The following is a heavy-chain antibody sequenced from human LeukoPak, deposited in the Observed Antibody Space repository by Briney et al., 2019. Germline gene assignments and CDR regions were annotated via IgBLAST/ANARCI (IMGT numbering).Heavy chain of an antibody. CDR2: ISSSSTI. V-gene: IGHV3-48*01. D-gene: IGHD2-15*01. Sequence: PGGSLRLSCAASGFTFSSYSMNWVRQAPGKGLEWLSYISSSSTIYYADSVKGRFTISRDNAKNSLFLQMNSLRAEDTAVYYCARVLRYCSGGNCYSGGLGYMDVWGKGTTVTISS. J-gene: IGHJ6*03. CDR1: GFTFSSYS. CDR3: ARVLRYCSGGNCYSGGLGYMDV.